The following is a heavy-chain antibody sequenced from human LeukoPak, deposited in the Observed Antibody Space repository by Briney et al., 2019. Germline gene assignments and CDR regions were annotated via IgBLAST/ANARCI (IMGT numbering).Heavy chain of an antibody. J-gene: IGHJ4*02. D-gene: IGHD3-10*01. CDR3: ARDGTMVRGGFDY. V-gene: IGHV3-53*01. Sequence: GGSLRLSCAASGFTVSSNYMSWVRQAPGKGLEWVSVIYSGGSTYYADSVKGRFTISRDNSKNTLYPQMNSLRAEDTAVYYCARDGTMVRGGFDYWGQGTLVTVSS. CDR2: IYSGGST. CDR1: GFTVSSNY.